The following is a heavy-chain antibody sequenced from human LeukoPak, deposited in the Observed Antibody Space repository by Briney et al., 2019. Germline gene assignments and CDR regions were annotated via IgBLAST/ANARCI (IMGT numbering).Heavy chain of an antibody. J-gene: IGHJ4*02. Sequence: KPGESLRISFKASGXSFTSYCIGWVRQMPGKGLEWMGMIYPADSDTKYSPSFQCQVPISADKSISTAYLQWSSLKASDTAMYYCARQDGDYGGFDSWGQGTLVTVSS. CDR2: IYPADSDT. CDR3: ARQDGDYGGFDS. V-gene: IGHV5-51*01. D-gene: IGHD4-17*01. CDR1: GXSFTSYC.